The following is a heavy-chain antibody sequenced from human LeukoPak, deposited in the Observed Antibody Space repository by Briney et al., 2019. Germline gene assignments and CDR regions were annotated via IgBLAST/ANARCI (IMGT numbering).Heavy chain of an antibody. J-gene: IGHJ4*02. CDR2: INSDGSST. D-gene: IGHD3-22*01. CDR1: GFSFSSHW. Sequence: GGSLRLSCLASGFSFSSHWMHWVRQAPGKGLVWVSRINSDGSSTSYADSVKGRFTISRDNAKNTLYLQMNSLRAEDTAVYYCASASSGYYPYWGQGTLVTVHS. V-gene: IGHV3-74*01. CDR3: ASASSGYYPY.